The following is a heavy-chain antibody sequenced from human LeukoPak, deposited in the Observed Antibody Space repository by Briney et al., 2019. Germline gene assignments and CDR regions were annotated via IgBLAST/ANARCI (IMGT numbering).Heavy chain of an antibody. D-gene: IGHD1-1*01. J-gene: IGHJ4*02. CDR2: ISSSSSYI. V-gene: IGHV3-21*01. CDR1: GFIFSSYS. Sequence: GGSLRLSCAASGFIFSSYSMNWVRQAPGKGLEWVSSISSSSSYIYYADSVKGRFTISRDNAKNPLYLQMNSLRAEDTAVYYCARGQRKYGVDYWGQGTLVTVSS. CDR3: ARGQRKYGVDY.